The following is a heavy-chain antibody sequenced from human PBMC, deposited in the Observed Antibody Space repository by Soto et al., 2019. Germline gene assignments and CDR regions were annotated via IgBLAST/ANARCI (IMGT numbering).Heavy chain of an antibody. V-gene: IGHV3-30*03. CDR3: VRDVLERPLGF. CDR1: GFNFSSYD. CDR2: ISYDGSRK. D-gene: IGHD1-1*01. J-gene: IGHJ4*02. Sequence: QVQLVESGGGVVQPGKSPRLSCAASGFNFSSYDMHWVRQAPGKGLEWMAVISYDGSRKYYSDSVKGRLTISRDNFKNTLHLQMDSLRAEDTAVFYCVRDVLERPLGFWGQGTPVTVAS.